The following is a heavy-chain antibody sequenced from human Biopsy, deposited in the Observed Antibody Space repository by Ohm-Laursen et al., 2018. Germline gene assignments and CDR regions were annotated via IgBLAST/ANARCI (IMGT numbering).Heavy chain of an antibody. Sequence: ASVRVSCKASGYSFTSYYMHWVRQAPGQGLEWMGMINPSGSTTSYPQIFQGRVTMTRDTSKSTVYMELSSLRSADTAVYFCARNTGWYGDLYYFDYWGQGALVTVSS. D-gene: IGHD6-19*01. CDR1: GYSFTSYY. CDR3: ARNTGWYGDLYYFDY. V-gene: IGHV1-46*01. CDR2: INPSGSTT. J-gene: IGHJ4*02.